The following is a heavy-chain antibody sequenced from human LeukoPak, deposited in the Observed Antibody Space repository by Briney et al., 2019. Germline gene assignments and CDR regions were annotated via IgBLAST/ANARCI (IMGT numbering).Heavy chain of an antibody. J-gene: IGHJ5*02. CDR1: GYTFTSYG. CDR2: ISAYNGNT. V-gene: IGHV1-18*01. CDR3: ARDFRSREIAAALGTFDP. D-gene: IGHD6-13*01. Sequence: ASVKVSCKASGYTFTSYGISWVRQAPGQGLEWMGWISAYNGNTNYAQKLQGRVTMTTDTSTSTAYMELRSLRSDDTAVYYCARDFRSREIAAALGTFDPWGQGTLVTVSS.